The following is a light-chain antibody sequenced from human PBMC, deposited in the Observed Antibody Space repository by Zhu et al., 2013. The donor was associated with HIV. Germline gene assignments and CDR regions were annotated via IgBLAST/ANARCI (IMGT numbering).Light chain of an antibody. Sequence: EIVMTQSPATVSVSVGERGTLSCKASQSVGNNLAWFHQRPGQAPRLLIYGASSRASDCPIRFSGSGSGTDFTLTISSLQAEDVAVYYCQQYYSTPTFGQGTRLEIK. CDR2: GAS. J-gene: IGKJ5*01. V-gene: IGKV3-15*01. CDR3: QQYYSTPT. CDR1: QSVGNN.